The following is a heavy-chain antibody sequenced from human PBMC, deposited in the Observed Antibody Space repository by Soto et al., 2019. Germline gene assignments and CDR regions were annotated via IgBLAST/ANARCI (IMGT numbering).Heavy chain of an antibody. CDR2: VYYGGST. Sequence: SETLSLTCTVSSGSIGTRTYYWGWIPQPPGKGLEWIGSVYYGGSTYHDPAHKSRVTIPVDTTKNHLSLKLNSVTAADTAVYYCAVGRGYNWNDYCFDYWGQGTQVTVSS. CDR3: AVGRGYNWNDYCFDY. D-gene: IGHD1-20*01. V-gene: IGHV4-39*02. CDR1: SGSIGTRTYY. J-gene: IGHJ4*02.